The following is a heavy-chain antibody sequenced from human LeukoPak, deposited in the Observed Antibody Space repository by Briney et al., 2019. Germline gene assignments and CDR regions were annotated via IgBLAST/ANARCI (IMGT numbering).Heavy chain of an antibody. CDR2: IYSGGST. D-gene: IGHD2-2*02. CDR3: ATRRPDTYNFDY. CDR1: GFTVSSNY. V-gene: IGHV3-53*01. Sequence: GGSLRLSCAASGFTVSSNYMSWVRQAPGKGLEWVSVIYSGGSTYYADSVKGRFTISRDNSKNTLYLQMNSLRAEDTAVYYCATRRPDTYNFDYWGQGALVTVSS. J-gene: IGHJ4*02.